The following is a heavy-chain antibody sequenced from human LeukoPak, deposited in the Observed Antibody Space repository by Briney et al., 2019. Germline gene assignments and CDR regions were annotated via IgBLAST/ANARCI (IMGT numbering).Heavy chain of an antibody. CDR1: GFSVSRYW. CDR2: IKQDESEK. J-gene: IGHJ6*03. D-gene: IGHD2-15*01. Sequence: GGSLRLSCAASGFSVSRYWMSWVRQAPGEGLEWVANIKQDESEKDYVDSVRGRFTISRDNAKNSLYLRMNSLRDEDTALYYCARGGGSIRHSYYYYVDVWGKGTTVTVSS. CDR3: ARGGGSIRHSYYYYVDV. V-gene: IGHV3-7*03.